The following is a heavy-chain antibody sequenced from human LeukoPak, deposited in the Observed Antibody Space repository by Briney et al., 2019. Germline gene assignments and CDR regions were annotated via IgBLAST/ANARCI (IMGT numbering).Heavy chain of an antibody. Sequence: GGSLRLSCVASALTFSSYAMSCVRHAPGGGLGWVSATSGSGGSTYYADSVKGRFTISRDNSKNTPYLPMNSLRAEDTAVYYCAKDSPPLDGDYGVYYYYYGMDVWGKGTTVTVSS. D-gene: IGHD4-17*01. CDR1: ALTFSSYA. CDR3: AKDSPPLDGDYGVYYYYYGMDV. J-gene: IGHJ6*04. CDR2: TSGSGGST. V-gene: IGHV3-23*01.